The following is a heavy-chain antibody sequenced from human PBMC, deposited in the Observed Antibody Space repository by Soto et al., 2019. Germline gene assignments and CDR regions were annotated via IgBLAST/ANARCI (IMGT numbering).Heavy chain of an antibody. D-gene: IGHD7-27*01. CDR2: IYHSGST. CDR3: ARDTHWGLGN. J-gene: IGHJ4*02. CDR1: GVSISTDYW. V-gene: IGHV4-4*02. Sequence: QVQLQESGPGLVKPSGTLSLTCAVSGVSISTDYWWSWVSQPPGKGLAWIGEIYHSGSTNYNPSLKSRVTISVDRSKNQFSLDLSSVTAADTAVYYCARDTHWGLGNWGQGTLVTVSS.